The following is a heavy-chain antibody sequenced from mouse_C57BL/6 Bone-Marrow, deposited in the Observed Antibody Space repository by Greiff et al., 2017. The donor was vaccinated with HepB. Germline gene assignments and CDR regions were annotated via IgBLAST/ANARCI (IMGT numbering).Heavy chain of an antibody. D-gene: IGHD2-1*01. J-gene: IGHJ2*01. Sequence: EVKLMESGPELVKPGASVKIPCKASGYTFTDYYMDWVKQSPGKSLEWIGDINPNNGGTIYNQKFKGKATLTVDKSSSTAYMELRSLTSEDTAVYCCARGRGPGNRGYCDYWGKGTTLTVPS. CDR3: ARGRGPGNRGYCDY. CDR1: GYTFTDYY. CDR2: INPNNGGT. V-gene: IGHV1-18*01.